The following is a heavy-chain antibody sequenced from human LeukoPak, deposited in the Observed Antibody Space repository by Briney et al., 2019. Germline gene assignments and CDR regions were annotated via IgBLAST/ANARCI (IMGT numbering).Heavy chain of an antibody. D-gene: IGHD6-6*01. J-gene: IGHJ4*02. CDR2: IIPIFGTA. V-gene: IGHV1-69*05. CDR3: ERGGYSSSPRDQ. CDR1: GDTLSSYA. Sequence: SVNVSCKASGDTLSSYAISCVRQAPGQGLECMGSIIPIFGTANYAQKFQGRVTITTDESTSTAYRDLSSLRSEDTAVYLCERGGYSSSPRDQWGQGNLASVCS.